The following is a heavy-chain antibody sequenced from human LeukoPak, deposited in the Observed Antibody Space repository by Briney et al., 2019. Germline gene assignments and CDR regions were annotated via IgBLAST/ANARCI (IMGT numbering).Heavy chain of an antibody. CDR3: ATGIAVAGNFDY. CDR2: ISNDGNTK. D-gene: IGHD6-19*01. CDR1: GFTFSSYG. V-gene: IGHV3-30*03. J-gene: IGHJ4*02. Sequence: PGGSLRLSCAASGFTFSSYGMHWVRQAPGKGLEWVAVISNDGNTKYYADSVKGRFAISRDNSKNTLYLQMNSLRAEDTAVYYCATGIAVAGNFDYWGQGTLVTVPS.